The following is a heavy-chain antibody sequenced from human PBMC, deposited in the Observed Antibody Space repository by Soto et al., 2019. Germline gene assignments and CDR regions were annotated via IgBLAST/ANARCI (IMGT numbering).Heavy chain of an antibody. CDR2: IHHTGGT. D-gene: IGHD3-16*01. CDR3: ARVGPACDSVSCIRGRSFDP. J-gene: IGHJ5*02. CDR1: GYSITSGYY. Sequence: PSETLSLTCAVSGYSITSGYYWGWIRQPPGKGLEWMGTIHHTGGTYYNPSLKSRVSMSIDTSKNRFSLRLSSVTAADTAVHYCARVGPACDSVSCIRGRSFDPWHKRTLVIASS. V-gene: IGHV4-38-2*01.